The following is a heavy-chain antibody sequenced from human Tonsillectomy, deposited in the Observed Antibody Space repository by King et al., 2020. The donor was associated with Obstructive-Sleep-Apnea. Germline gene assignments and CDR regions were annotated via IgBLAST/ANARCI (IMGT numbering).Heavy chain of an antibody. Sequence: EVQLVESGGGLVQPGWSLRLSCAASGFTFSRHNMNWVRQAPGKGLEWLAYISRGGSATYYADSTQGRFIVSRDDSKNSMYLQMHGLRAEDTAVYYCARDPMPRDLTWYGVEYWGQGTLVTVSS. CDR3: ARDPMPRDLTWYGVEY. CDR2: ISRGGSAT. V-gene: IGHV3-48*04. J-gene: IGHJ4*02. CDR1: GFTFSRHN. D-gene: IGHD2-2*01.